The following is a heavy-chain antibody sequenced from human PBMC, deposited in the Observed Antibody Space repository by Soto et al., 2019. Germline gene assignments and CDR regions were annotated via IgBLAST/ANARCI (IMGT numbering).Heavy chain of an antibody. CDR2: IYYSGGT. CDR3: ARDPCTNGVCYTNWFDP. D-gene: IGHD2-8*01. CDR1: GGSISSYY. J-gene: IGHJ5*02. Sequence: SEALSRTCTVSGGSISSYYWSWIRQPPGKGLEWIGYIYYSGGTNYNPSLKSRVTISVDTSKNQFSLKLSSVTAADTAVYYCARDPCTNGVCYTNWFDPWGQGTLVTVSS. V-gene: IGHV4-59*01.